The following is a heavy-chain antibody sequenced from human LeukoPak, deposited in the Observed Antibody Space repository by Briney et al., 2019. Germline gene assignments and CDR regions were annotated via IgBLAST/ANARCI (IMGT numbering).Heavy chain of an antibody. CDR2: RYPGDSDT. CDR1: GYSFTSYW. CDR3: ARSDQLTWFGDARRPFYYGMDV. Sequence: GGSLKISCKGSGYSFTSYWIGWVRQMPGKGLEWMGIRYPGDSDTRYSPSFQGQVTISADKSISTAYLQWSSLKASDTAVYYCARSDQLTWFGDARRPFYYGMDVWGQGTTVTVSS. J-gene: IGHJ6*02. D-gene: IGHD3-10*01. V-gene: IGHV5-51*01.